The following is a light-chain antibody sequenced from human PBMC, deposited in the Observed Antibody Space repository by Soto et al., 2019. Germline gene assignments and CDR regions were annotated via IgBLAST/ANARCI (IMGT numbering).Light chain of an antibody. V-gene: IGKV1-9*01. J-gene: IGKJ1*01. CDR1: QGISSY. CDR2: AAS. Sequence: DIQLTQSPSFLSASVGDRVTITCRASQGISSYLAWYQQKPGKAPKVLIYAASTLQSGVPSRFSGSGSGTEFTLTISSLQPEDFATYYCQQLNSYPPWRCGQGTKVEIK. CDR3: QQLNSYPPWR.